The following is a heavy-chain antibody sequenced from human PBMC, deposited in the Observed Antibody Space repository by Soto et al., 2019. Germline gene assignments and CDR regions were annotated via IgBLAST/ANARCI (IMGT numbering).Heavy chain of an antibody. V-gene: IGHV1-18*01. CDR3: ARFLHCISTSCYGEDWFDP. CDR1: GYTFTGYG. Sequence: ASVKVSCKASGYTFTGYGISWVRQAPGQGLEWMGWISAYNGNTNYAQKLQGRVTMTTDTSTSTAYMELRSLRSEDTAVYYCARFLHCISTSCYGEDWFDPWGQGTLVTVSS. CDR2: ISAYNGNT. D-gene: IGHD2-2*01. J-gene: IGHJ5*02.